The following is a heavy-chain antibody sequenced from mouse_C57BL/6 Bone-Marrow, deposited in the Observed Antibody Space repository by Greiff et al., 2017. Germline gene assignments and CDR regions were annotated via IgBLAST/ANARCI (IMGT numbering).Heavy chain of an antibody. Sequence: EVKLVESGGGLVQPKGSLKLSCAASGFSFNTYAMNWVRQAPGKGLEWVARIRSKSNNYATYYADSVKDRFTISRDDSESMLYLQMNNLKAEDTAMYYCVRRQWAYWGQGTLVTVSA. V-gene: IGHV10-1*01. CDR3: VRRQWAY. D-gene: IGHD1-3*01. CDR1: GFSFNTYA. J-gene: IGHJ3*01. CDR2: IRSKSNNYAT.